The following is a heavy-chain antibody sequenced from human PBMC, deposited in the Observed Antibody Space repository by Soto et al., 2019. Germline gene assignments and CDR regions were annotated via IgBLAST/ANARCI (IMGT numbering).Heavy chain of an antibody. Sequence: QVQLVQSGAEVKKPGASVKVSCKASGYTFTGYYMHWVRQAPGQGLEWMGWINPNSGGTNYAQKFQGWVTMLRDTSISTAYMELSRLRSDDTAVYYCARDLLGTAMVSYYYYGMDVWGQGTTVTVSS. V-gene: IGHV1-2*04. CDR2: INPNSGGT. CDR3: ARDLLGTAMVSYYYYGMDV. CDR1: GYTFTGYY. D-gene: IGHD5-18*01. J-gene: IGHJ6*02.